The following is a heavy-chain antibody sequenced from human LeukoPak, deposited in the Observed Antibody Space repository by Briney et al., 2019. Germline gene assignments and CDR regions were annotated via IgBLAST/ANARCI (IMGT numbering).Heavy chain of an antibody. CDR2: MNPNSGNT. J-gene: IGHJ5*02. CDR3: ARVSHSCSTSCYGQNWFDP. V-gene: IGHV1-8*01. D-gene: IGHD2-2*01. Sequence: ASVKVSCKASGYTFTSYEISWVRQATGQGLEWMGWMNPNSGNTSYAQKFQGRVTMTRNTSISTAYMELSSLRSEDTAVYYCARVSHSCSTSCYGQNWFDPWGQGTLVTVSS. CDR1: GYTFTSYE.